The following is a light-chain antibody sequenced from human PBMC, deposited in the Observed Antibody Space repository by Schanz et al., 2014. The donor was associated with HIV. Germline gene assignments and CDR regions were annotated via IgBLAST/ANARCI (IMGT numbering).Light chain of an antibody. Sequence: ELLMTQSPATLSVSPGERATLSCRASQSVSSDYLAWYQQKPGQAPRLLIYDRDYRATGVPARFSGGGSGTEFTLTISSLQSEDFAVYFCQHYNGWAFGGGTRVEI. CDR1: QSVSSD. CDR3: QHYNGWA. CDR2: DRD. J-gene: IGKJ4*01. V-gene: IGKV3-15*01.